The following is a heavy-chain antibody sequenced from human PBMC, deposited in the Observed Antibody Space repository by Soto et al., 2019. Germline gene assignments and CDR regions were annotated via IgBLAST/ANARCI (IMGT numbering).Heavy chain of an antibody. Sequence: SETLSLTCTGSGGSIIRYYWSWIRPPPGKGLEWIGYIYYSGSTNYNPSLKSRATISVDTSKNQISLKLSSVTAADTAVYWCASYPLSGDPTDYYYYSMDVWGKGTTVTVSS. CDR1: GGSIIRYY. CDR3: ASYPLSGDPTDYYYYSMDV. D-gene: IGHD3-10*01. CDR2: IYYSGST. J-gene: IGHJ6*03. V-gene: IGHV4-59*12.